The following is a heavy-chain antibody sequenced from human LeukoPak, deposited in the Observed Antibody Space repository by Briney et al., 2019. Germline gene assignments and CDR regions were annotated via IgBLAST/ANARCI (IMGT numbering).Heavy chain of an antibody. V-gene: IGHV3-11*04. D-gene: IGHD3-3*01. CDR3: ASVRFLEWLPIDY. Sequence: GGSLRLSCAASGFTFSDYYMSWIRQAPGKGLEWVSYISSSGCTIYYADSVKGRFTISRDNAKNSLYLQMNGLRAEDTAVYYCASVRFLEWLPIDYWGQGTLVTVSS. CDR2: ISSSGCTI. CDR1: GFTFSDYY. J-gene: IGHJ4*02.